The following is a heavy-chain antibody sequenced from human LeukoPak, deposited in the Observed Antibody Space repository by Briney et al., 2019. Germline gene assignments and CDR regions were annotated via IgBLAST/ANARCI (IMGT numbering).Heavy chain of an antibody. V-gene: IGHV4-38-2*02. Sequence: PSETLSLTGTVSGYSISSGYYWGRIRRPPRKGLEWIGDINHSGSTNYNPSLKSRVTISVDTSKNQFSLKLSSVTAADTAVYYCARGRRGYCSGGSCYSFRGWFDPWGQGTLVTVSS. CDR2: INHSGST. D-gene: IGHD2-15*01. CDR3: ARGRRGYCSGGSCYSFRGWFDP. J-gene: IGHJ5*02. CDR1: GYSISSGYY.